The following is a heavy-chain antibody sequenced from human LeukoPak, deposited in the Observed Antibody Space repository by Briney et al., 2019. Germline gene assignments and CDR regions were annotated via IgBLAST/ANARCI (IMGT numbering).Heavy chain of an antibody. D-gene: IGHD2-2*01. J-gene: IGHJ4*02. CDR2: ISGSGTTI. CDR1: GITLSTST. CDR3: ARKYCSTTSCLFDN. V-gene: IGHV3-48*04. Sequence: GGSLRLSCAASGITLSTSTMNWVRQAPGKGLEWVSYISGSGTTIYYADSVKGRFTISRDNAKNSLYLQMNSLRAEDAAVYYCARKYCSTTSCLFDNWGQGTLVTVSS.